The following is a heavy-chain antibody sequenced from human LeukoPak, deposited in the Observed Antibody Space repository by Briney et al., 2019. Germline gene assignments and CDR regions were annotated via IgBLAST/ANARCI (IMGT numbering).Heavy chain of an antibody. D-gene: IGHD1-26*01. CDR3: ARDQGATYDFDY. CDR1: GYTFTSYY. Sequence: ASVKVSCTASGYTFTSYYMHWVRQAPGQGLEWMGWINAGNGNTKYSQKFQGRVTITRDTSASTAYMELSSLRSEDTAVYYCARDQGATYDFDYWGQGTLVTVSS. CDR2: INAGNGNT. V-gene: IGHV1-3*01. J-gene: IGHJ4*02.